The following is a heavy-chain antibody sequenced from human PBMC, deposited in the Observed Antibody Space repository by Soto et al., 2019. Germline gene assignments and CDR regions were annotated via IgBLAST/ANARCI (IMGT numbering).Heavy chain of an antibody. J-gene: IGHJ3*02. Sequence: GGSLRLSCAASGFTFSRYWMNWVRQAPGKGLEWVANIKQDGTEKNYVDSVKGRFTISRDNARKSLYLQMDSLRAEETAVYFCARGDKTMITGMDSFDIWGQGTMVTVSS. CDR1: GFTFSRYW. CDR3: ARGDKTMITGMDSFDI. V-gene: IGHV3-7*04. CDR2: IKQDGTEK. D-gene: IGHD3-16*01.